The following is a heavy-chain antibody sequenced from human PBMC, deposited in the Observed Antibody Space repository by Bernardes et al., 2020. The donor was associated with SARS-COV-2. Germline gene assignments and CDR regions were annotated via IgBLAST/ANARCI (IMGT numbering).Heavy chain of an antibody. J-gene: IGHJ5*02. CDR3: ATGPPPAYSSEQNWFDP. V-gene: IGHV1-24*01. CDR2: FDPEDGET. CDR1: GYTLTELS. Sequence: ASVKVSCKVSGYTLTELSMHWVRQAPGKGLEWMGGFDPEDGETIYAQKFQGRVTMTEDTSTDTAYMELSSLRSEDTAVYYCATGPPPAYSSEQNWFDPWGQGTLVTVSS. D-gene: IGHD5-18*01.